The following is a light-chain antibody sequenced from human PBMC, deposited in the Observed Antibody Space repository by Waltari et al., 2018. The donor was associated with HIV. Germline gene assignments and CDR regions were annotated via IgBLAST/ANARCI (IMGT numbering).Light chain of an antibody. V-gene: IGLV1-44*01. J-gene: IGLJ3*02. CDR3: SSWDDRLNGQGV. CDR2: NDN. Sequence: QSVLPQPTSASETPGPRLTISCSGTSSNIARIPAHWYQLLPGTAPKLLIYNDNERPSGVPGRFSGSRSGASASLAISGLQPEDEADYDCSSWDDRLNGQGVFGGGTKLTVL. CDR1: SSNIARIP.